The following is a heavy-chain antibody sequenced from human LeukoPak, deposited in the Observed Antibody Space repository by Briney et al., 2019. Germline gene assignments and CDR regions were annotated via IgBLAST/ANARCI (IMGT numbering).Heavy chain of an antibody. CDR1: GFTFDDYA. D-gene: IGHD6-19*01. Sequence: GRSLRLSCAASGFTFDDYAMHWVRQAPGKGLEWVSGISWNSGSIGYADPVKGRFTISRDNAKNSLYLQMNSLRAEDTALYYCAKDGLSSGRGSYGMDVWGQGTTVTVSS. J-gene: IGHJ6*02. V-gene: IGHV3-9*01. CDR3: AKDGLSSGRGSYGMDV. CDR2: ISWNSGSI.